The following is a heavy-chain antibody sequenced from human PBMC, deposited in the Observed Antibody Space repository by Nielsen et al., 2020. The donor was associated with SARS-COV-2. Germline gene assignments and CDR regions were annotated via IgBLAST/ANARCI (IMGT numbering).Heavy chain of an antibody. CDR2: ISWNSGSI. D-gene: IGHD1-14*01. CDR3: AKDMTGLSL. J-gene: IGHJ3*01. V-gene: IGHV3-9*01. CDR1: GFTFDDYA. Sequence: SLKISCAASGFTFDDYAMHWVRQAPGKGLEWVSGISWNSGSIGYADSVKGRFTISRDNAKNSLYLQMNSLRAEDTALYYCAKDMTGLSLWGQGTMVTVSS.